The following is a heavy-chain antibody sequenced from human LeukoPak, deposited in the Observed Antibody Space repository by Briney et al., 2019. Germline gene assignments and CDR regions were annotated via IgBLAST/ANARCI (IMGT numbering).Heavy chain of an antibody. V-gene: IGHV4-38-2*02. CDR1: GYSISSGYH. CDR3: ARPGSNYYDSSGYYYIYFQH. Sequence: SETLSLTCTVSGYSISSGYHWGWIRQPPGKGLEWIGSIYYSGSTYYNPSLKSRVTISVDTSKNQFSLKLSSVTAADTAVYYCARPGSNYYDSSGYYYIYFQHWGQGTLVTVSS. J-gene: IGHJ1*01. D-gene: IGHD3-22*01. CDR2: IYYSGST.